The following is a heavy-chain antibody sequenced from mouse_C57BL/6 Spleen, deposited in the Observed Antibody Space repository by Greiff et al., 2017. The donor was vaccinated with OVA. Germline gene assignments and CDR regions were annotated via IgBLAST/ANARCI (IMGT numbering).Heavy chain of an antibody. J-gene: IGHJ4*01. D-gene: IGHD3-2*02. CDR1: GYTFTDYY. V-gene: IGHV1-19*01. CDR2: INPYNGGT. Sequence: EVQLQESGPVLVKPGASVKMSCKASGYTFTDYYMNWVKQSHGKSLEWIGVINPYNGGTSYNQKFKGKATLTVDKSSSTAYMELNSLTSEDSAVYYCAREAAQAPSYAMDYWGQGTSVTVSS. CDR3: AREAAQAPSYAMDY.